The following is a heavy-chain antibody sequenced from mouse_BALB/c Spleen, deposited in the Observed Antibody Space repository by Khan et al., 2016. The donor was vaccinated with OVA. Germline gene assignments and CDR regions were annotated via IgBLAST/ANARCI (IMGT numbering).Heavy chain of an antibody. CDR3: GRGGGGNRFAY. V-gene: IGHV1S137*01. Sequence: QVQLKESGAELVRPGVSVKISCKGSGYTFTDFTMHWVKQSHAMSLEWIGVISTYYGDATYNQKFKDKATMTVDKSSSTAYMELARLTSEDSAIXCGGRGGGGNRFAYWGQGTLVTVSA. CDR1: GYTFTDFT. J-gene: IGHJ3*01. CDR2: ISTYYGDA.